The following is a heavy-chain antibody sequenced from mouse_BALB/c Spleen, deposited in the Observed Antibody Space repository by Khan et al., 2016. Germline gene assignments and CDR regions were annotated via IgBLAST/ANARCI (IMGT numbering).Heavy chain of an antibody. Sequence: QVQLKQSGPGLVAPSQSLSITCTVSGFSLTSYGVHWVRQPPGKGLEWLGVIWAGGSTNYNSALMSRLSISKDNSKSHAFLKRNGLQTDDTAMYSGDRLEDIWGQGTTLTVSA. CDR1: GFSLTSYG. D-gene: IGHD1-3*01. CDR3: DRLEDI. CDR2: IWAGGST. J-gene: IGHJ2*01. V-gene: IGHV2-9*02.